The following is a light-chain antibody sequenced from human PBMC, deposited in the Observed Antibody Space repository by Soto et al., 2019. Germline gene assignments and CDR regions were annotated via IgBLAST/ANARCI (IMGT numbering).Light chain of an antibody. V-gene: IGKV1-39*01. CDR1: QNISIF. J-gene: IGKJ3*01. Sequence: ELSQSQSSLSASVGDRVTITCRASQNISIFLNWYQQKPGKPPKLLIYTASDLDTGVPSRISGGGSGTEFTLSIISLQPEDVATYYCQQSYSTLVTFGHGTKVDIK. CDR2: TAS. CDR3: QQSYSTLVT.